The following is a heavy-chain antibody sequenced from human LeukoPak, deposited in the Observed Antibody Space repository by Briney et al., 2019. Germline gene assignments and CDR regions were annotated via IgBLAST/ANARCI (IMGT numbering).Heavy chain of an antibody. D-gene: IGHD1-1*01. V-gene: IGHV1-2*02. J-gene: IGHJ4*02. CDR3: AREGAPQLSSYFDH. Sequence: ASVKVSCKASGYTFPTYGISWVRQAPGQGLEWMGWINPNTGGTNFAQRFQGRVTMTRDTSINTAYMELSSLRSDDTAMYYCAREGAPQLSSYFDHWGQGTLVTVSS. CDR1: GYTFPTYG. CDR2: INPNTGGT.